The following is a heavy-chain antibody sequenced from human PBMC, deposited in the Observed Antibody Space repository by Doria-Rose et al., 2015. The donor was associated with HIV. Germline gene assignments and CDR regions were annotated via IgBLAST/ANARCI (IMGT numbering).Heavy chain of an antibody. Sequence: SGPVLVKLTETLTLTCTVSGVSLSSPGMGVSWIRQPPGKALEWLANIFSDDERSYKTSLKSRPTISRGTSKSQVVLTMTDMDPVDTATYYCARIKSSRWYHKYYFDFWGQGTLVTVSA. V-gene: IGHV2-26*01. D-gene: IGHD6-13*01. CDR3: ARIKSSRWYHKYYFDF. CDR1: GVSLSSPGMG. CDR2: IFSDDER. J-gene: IGHJ4*02.